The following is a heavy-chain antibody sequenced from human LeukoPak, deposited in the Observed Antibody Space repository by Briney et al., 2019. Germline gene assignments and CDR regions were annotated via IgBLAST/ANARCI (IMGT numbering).Heavy chain of an antibody. CDR3: ARGYDYGDYVGDFDY. J-gene: IGHJ4*02. D-gene: IGHD4-17*01. Sequence: GASVKVSCKASGYTFTSYPISWVRQAPGQGLEWMGWITTYNGNTNYARRLQGRVTMTTDTSTRTAYMDLRGLRSDDAAVHYCARGYDYGDYVGDFDYWGQGTLVTASS. CDR1: GYTFTSYP. V-gene: IGHV1-18*01. CDR2: ITTYNGNT.